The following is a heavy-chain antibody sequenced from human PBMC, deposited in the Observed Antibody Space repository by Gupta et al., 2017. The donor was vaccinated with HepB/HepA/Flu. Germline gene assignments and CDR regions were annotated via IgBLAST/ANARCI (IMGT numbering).Heavy chain of an antibody. D-gene: IGHD2-2*01. CDR3: ARSLVVPAAEDYYYYYMDV. V-gene: IGHV2-26*01. J-gene: IGHJ6*03. CDR1: GFSLSNARMG. CDR2: IFSNDEK. Sequence: QVTLKESGPVLVKPTETLTLTCTVSGFSLSNARMGVSWIRQPPGKALEWLAHIFSNDEKSYSTSLKSRLTISKDTSKSQVVLTMTNMDPVDTATYYCARSLVVPAAEDYYYYYMDVWGKGTTVTVSS.